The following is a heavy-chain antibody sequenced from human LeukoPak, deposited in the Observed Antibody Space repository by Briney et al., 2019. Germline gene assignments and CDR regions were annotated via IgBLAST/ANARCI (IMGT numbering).Heavy chain of an antibody. V-gene: IGHV3-23*01. CDR3: AREAAGTNYYYYYGMDV. CDR1: GFTFSSYA. CDR2: MSGSGGST. Sequence: GGSLRLSCAASGFTFSSYAMSWVRQAPGKGLEWVSAMSGSGGSTFYPDSVKGRFTISRDNSKNTLHLQMNSLRAEDTAVYYCAREAAGTNYYYYYGMDVWGQGTTVTVSS. D-gene: IGHD6-13*01. J-gene: IGHJ6*02.